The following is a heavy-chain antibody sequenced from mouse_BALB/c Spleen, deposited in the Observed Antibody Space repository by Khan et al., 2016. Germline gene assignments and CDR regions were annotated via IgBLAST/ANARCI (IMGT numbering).Heavy chain of an antibody. CDR1: GFSLTDYG. CDR2: IWGGGSK. J-gene: IGHJ4*01. D-gene: IGHD1-1*01. Sequence: QVQLKQSGPGLVAPSQSLSITCTVAGFSLTDYGVSWIRQPPGKGLEWLGVIWGGGSKYYNSALKSRLSISKDNSKSQVFLKMTSLLTEHTAMYYCAKHHYYVSSYDYAMDYRGQGTSVTVSS. V-gene: IGHV2-6-5*01. CDR3: AKHHYYVSSYDYAMDY.